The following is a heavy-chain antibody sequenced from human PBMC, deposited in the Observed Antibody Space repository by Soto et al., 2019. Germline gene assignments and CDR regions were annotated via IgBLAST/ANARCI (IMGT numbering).Heavy chain of an antibody. CDR2: INPSVGTR. CDR3: AAGEPLLY. CDR1: GYTFTRYY. Sequence: ASVKVSCKASGYTFTRYYIHWVRQAPGQGLEWMGIINPSVGTRSFAQRLQDRITMTTDTSTSTVYMELSSLRSEDTAMYYCAAGEPLLYRGRGTLVTVSS. J-gene: IGHJ4*02. D-gene: IGHD3-10*01. V-gene: IGHV1-46*01.